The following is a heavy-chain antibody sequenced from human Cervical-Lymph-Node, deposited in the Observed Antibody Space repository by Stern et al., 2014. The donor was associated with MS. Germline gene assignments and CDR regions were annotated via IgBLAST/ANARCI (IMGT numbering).Heavy chain of an antibody. Sequence: EVQLVESGGGLVQPGRSLRLSCAASGFTFDDYAMHWVRQAPGKGLEWVSGISWNSGSIGYADSVKGRFTISRDNAKNSLYLQMNSLRAEDTALYYCAKARGSFVMKDWVYYFDYWGQGTLVTVSS. V-gene: IGHV3-9*01. CDR3: AKARGSFVMKDWVYYFDY. D-gene: IGHD2/OR15-2a*01. CDR1: GFTFDDYA. CDR2: ISWNSGSI. J-gene: IGHJ4*02.